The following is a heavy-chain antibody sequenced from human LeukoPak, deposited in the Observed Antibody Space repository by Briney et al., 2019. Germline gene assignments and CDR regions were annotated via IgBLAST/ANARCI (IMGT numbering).Heavy chain of an antibody. Sequence: PGGSLRLSRAASGFTFSSYSMNWVRQAPGKGLEWVSYISSSSSTIYYADSVKGRFTISRDNAKNSLYLQMNSLRAEDTAVYYCARGRVNWDNWFDSWGQGILVTVSS. J-gene: IGHJ5*01. CDR1: GFTFSSYS. D-gene: IGHD7-27*01. V-gene: IGHV3-48*04. CDR3: ARGRVNWDNWFDS. CDR2: ISSSSSTI.